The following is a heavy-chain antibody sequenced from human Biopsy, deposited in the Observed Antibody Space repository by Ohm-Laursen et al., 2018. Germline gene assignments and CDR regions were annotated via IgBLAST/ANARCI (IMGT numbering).Heavy chain of an antibody. D-gene: IGHD6-19*01. Sequence: SDTLSLTCAVSGYSITNDYYCGWIRQPPGKGLEWIGEINHRGYTDYNSSLKGRVSISVDTSKNQLSLNLTSVTAADTAVFYCARSGQWARYYFDYWGHGTLVTVSP. J-gene: IGHJ4*01. CDR3: ARSGQWARYYFDY. V-gene: IGHV4-38-2*01. CDR1: GYSITNDYY. CDR2: INHRGYT.